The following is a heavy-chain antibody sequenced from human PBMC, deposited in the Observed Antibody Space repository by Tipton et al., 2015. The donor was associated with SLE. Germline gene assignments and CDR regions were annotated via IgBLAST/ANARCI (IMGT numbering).Heavy chain of an antibody. D-gene: IGHD3-10*01. J-gene: IGHJ3*02. V-gene: IGHV4-59*01. CDR2: IYYSGST. CDR1: GGSFSGYY. Sequence: TLSLTCAVYGGSFSGYYWSWIRQPPGKGLEWIGYIYYSGSTNYNPSLKSRVTISVDTSKNQFSLKLSSVTAADTAVYYCARERGDAFDIWGQGTMVTVSS. CDR3: ARERGDAFDI.